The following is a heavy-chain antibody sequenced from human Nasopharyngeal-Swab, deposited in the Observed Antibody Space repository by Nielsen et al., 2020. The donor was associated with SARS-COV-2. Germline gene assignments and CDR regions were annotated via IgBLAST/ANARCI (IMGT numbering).Heavy chain of an antibody. CDR3: AKDFFGDYEQSGHYYYYGMDV. CDR1: GFTFSSYA. CDR2: ISYDGSNK. V-gene: IGHV3-30*18. Sequence: GSLRLSCAASGFTFSSYAMSWVRQAPGKGLEWVAVISYDGSNKYYADSVKGRFTISRDNSKNTLYLQMNSLRAEDTAVYYCAKDFFGDYEQSGHYYYYGMDVWGQGTTVTVSS. D-gene: IGHD4-17*01. J-gene: IGHJ6*02.